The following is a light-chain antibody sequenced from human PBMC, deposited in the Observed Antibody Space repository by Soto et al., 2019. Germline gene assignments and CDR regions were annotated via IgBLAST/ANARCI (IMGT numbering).Light chain of an antibody. CDR1: QGIGNY. V-gene: IGKV1-27*01. CDR2: AAS. J-gene: IGKJ1*01. Sequence: DIQMTQSPSSLSASVGDRVTITCRASQGIGNYLAWYHQKSGKSPQLLIYAASTLHSGGPSRFSGSGSGTDFTLTISSLQPEDVATYYCQRYNSGPRTFGQGTKVEIK. CDR3: QRYNSGPRT.